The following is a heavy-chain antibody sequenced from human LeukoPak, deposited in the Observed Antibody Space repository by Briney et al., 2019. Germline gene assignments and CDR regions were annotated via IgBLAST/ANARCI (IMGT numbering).Heavy chain of an antibody. J-gene: IGHJ3*02. D-gene: IGHD4-11*01. Sequence: SETLSLTCTVSGGSISSYYWSWIRQPPGKGLEWIGYIYYSGSTNYNPSLKSRVTISVDTSKNQFSLKLSSVTAADTAVYYCARKNRLPNDAFVIWGQGTMVTVSS. CDR2: IYYSGST. CDR3: ARKNRLPNDAFVI. CDR1: GGSISSYY. V-gene: IGHV4-59*01.